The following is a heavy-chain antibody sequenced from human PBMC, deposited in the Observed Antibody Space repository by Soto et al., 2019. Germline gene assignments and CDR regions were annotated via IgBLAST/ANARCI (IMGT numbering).Heavy chain of an antibody. J-gene: IGHJ4*02. D-gene: IGHD1-26*01. Sequence: SETLSLTCTVSSGSLSNYYLSWIRQPAGKGLEWIGRIFPTGNTYYNPSLRSRVTMSVYTSKNQFSLKLNSVTAADTAVYYCERGSLGPDYWGPGTLVTVSS. CDR3: ERGSLGPDY. CDR2: IFPTGNT. V-gene: IGHV4-4*07. CDR1: SGSLSNYY.